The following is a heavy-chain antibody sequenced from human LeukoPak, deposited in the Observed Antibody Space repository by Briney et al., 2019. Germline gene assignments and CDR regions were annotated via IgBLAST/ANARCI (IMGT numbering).Heavy chain of an antibody. CDR1: GVSISSDY. D-gene: IGHD4-17*01. V-gene: IGHV4-59*08. CDR2: IYYSGSS. CDR3: ARRLRQNLFDP. Sequence: SETLSLTCTVSGVSISSDYWSWIRLPPGKGLEWIGYIYYSGSSNYNPSLKSRVTMSVDMSKNQFSLKLTSVTAADTAVYYCARRLRQNLFDPWGQGTLVTVSS. J-gene: IGHJ5*02.